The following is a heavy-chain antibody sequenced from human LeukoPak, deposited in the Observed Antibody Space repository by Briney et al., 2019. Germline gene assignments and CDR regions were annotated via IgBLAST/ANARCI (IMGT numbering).Heavy chain of an antibody. CDR1: GYTFRSHA. V-gene: IGHV1-18*01. CDR3: ARGPSNSVGNRVYFDF. D-gene: IGHD5/OR15-5a*01. Sequence: ASVKVSCKASGYTFRSHAISWVRQAPGQGLEWMGWISCYDGTTKYTQKFQGRVTLTTDTSTRTAYMELRNLRSDDTAVYYCARGPSNSVGNRVYFDFWGQGTLVTVS. J-gene: IGHJ4*02. CDR2: ISCYDGTT.